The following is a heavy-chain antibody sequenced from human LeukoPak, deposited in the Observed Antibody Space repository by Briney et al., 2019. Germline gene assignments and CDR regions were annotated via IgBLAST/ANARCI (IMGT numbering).Heavy chain of an antibody. CDR3: AKDLDSSGYGAFDI. CDR2: ISGDGGST. J-gene: IGHJ3*02. CDR1: GFTFSNYV. Sequence: PGGSLRLSCAASGFTFSNYVMSWVRQAPGKGLEWVSLISGDGGSTYYADSVKGRFTISRDNSKNSLYLQMNSLRTEDAALYYCAKDLDSSGYGAFDIWGQGTMVTVSS. D-gene: IGHD3-22*01. V-gene: IGHV3-43*02.